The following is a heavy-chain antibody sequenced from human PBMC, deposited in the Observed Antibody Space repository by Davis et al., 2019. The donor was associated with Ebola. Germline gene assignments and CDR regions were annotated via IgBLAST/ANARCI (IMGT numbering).Heavy chain of an antibody. V-gene: IGHV3-23*01. J-gene: IGHJ6*02. CDR1: GFTFSSYA. CDR2: ISGSGGST. Sequence: GESLKISCAASGFTFSSYAMSWVRQAPGKGLEWVSAISGSGGSTYYADSVQGRFTISRDNSKNTLYLQMNSLRAEDTAVYYCASTPAVSHTYYYYGMDVWGQGTTVTVSS. D-gene: IGHD5/OR15-5a*01. CDR3: ASTPAVSHTYYYYGMDV.